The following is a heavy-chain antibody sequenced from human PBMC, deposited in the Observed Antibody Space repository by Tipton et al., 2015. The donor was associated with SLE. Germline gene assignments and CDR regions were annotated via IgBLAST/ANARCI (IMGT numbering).Heavy chain of an antibody. J-gene: IGHJ4*02. D-gene: IGHD6-13*01. Sequence: SLRLSCAASGFTFSSYGMHWVRQAPGKGLEWVAFIRYDGSNKYYADSVKGRFTISRDNSKNSLYLQMNILRAEDTAIYYCAKDWPVAALGAACVDYWGQGALVTVSS. CDR3: AKDWPVAALGAACVDY. CDR2: IRYDGSNK. CDR1: GFTFSSYG. V-gene: IGHV3-30*02.